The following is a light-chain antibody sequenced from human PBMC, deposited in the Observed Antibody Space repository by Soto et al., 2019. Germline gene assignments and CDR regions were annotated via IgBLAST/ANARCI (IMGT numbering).Light chain of an antibody. CDR3: QQYNSYPWT. J-gene: IGKJ1*01. V-gene: IGKV1-5*03. CDR2: KAS. Sequence: DIQMTQSPSTLSASLGDKVTITFPASQSISSWLAWYQQKPGKAPKLLIYKASGLESGVPSRFSGSGSGTEFTLTISSLQPDDFATYYCQQYNSYPWTFGQGTKVDIK. CDR1: QSISSW.